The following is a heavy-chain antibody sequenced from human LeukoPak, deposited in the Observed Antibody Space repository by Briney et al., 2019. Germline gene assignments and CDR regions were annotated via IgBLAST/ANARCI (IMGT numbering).Heavy chain of an antibody. Sequence: GASVKVSCKASGYTFIGYYIHWVRQAPGQGLEWMGRINPYSGGTNYVQKFQGRVTMTRDTSISTVYMELSRLRSDDTAVYYCARGDSITMIRGEDLDYWGQGTLVTVSS. J-gene: IGHJ4*02. V-gene: IGHV1-2*06. D-gene: IGHD3-10*01. CDR2: INPYSGGT. CDR1: GYTFIGYY. CDR3: ARGDSITMIRGEDLDY.